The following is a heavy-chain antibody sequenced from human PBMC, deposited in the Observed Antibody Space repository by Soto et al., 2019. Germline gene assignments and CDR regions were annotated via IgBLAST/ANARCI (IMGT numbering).Heavy chain of an antibody. CDR3: ARGGIFGVRSGSYYYYGMDV. J-gene: IGHJ6*02. CDR2: IYYSGST. V-gene: IGHV4-59*01. Sequence: SETLSLTCTVSGASISGFYWSWIRQPPGKGLEWIGYIYYSGSTNYNPSLKSRVTMSVDTSKNQFSLKLSSVTAADTAVYYCARGGIFGVRSGSYYYYGMDVWGQGTTVTVSS. D-gene: IGHD3-3*01. CDR1: GASISGFY.